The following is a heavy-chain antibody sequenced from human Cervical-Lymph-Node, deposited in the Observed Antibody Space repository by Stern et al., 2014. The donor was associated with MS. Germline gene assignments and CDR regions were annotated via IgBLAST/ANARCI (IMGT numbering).Heavy chain of an antibody. CDR3: AREYCSSTSCYQWFDP. CDR2: IYYSGST. Sequence: QLQLQESGPGLVKPSQTLSLTCTVSGGSISSGGYYWSWIRQHPGKGLEWIGYIYYSGSTYYNPSIKSRVTISVDTSKNQFSLKLSSVTAADTAVYYCAREYCSSTSCYQWFDPWGQGTLVTVSS. J-gene: IGHJ5*02. CDR1: GGSISSGGYY. D-gene: IGHD2-2*01. V-gene: IGHV4-31*03.